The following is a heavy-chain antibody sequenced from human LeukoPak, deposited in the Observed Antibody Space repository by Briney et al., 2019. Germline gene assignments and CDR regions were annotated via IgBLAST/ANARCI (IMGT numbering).Heavy chain of an antibody. V-gene: IGHV1-2*02. Sequence: ASVKVSCKASGYTFTAYYLHWVRQAPGQRLEWMGWINPNSGGTNYAQNFQGRVTMTRDTSISTVYMELSSLRSEDPAVYYCATSRCDSSGYYGYWGQGTLVTVSS. CDR1: GYTFTAYY. J-gene: IGHJ4*02. CDR3: ATSRCDSSGYYGY. CDR2: INPNSGGT. D-gene: IGHD3-22*01.